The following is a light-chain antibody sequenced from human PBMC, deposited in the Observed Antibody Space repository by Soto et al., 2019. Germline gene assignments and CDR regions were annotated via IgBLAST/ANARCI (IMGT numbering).Light chain of an antibody. CDR3: QQRNTWPPIT. CDR2: DAS. Sequence: THSPATLAVSPGERATLSCMASQSVSINLAWYQQKPGQAPRLLIYDASRRASGVPARFSGSGSGTDFTLTISSLEPEDFALYYCQQRNTWPPITFGQGTRLEIK. J-gene: IGKJ5*01. V-gene: IGKV3-11*01. CDR1: QSVSIN.